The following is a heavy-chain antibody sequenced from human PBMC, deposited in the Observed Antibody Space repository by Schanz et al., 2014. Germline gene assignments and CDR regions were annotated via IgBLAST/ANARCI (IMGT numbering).Heavy chain of an antibody. D-gene: IGHD3-16*02. CDR3: TRSYYDFSWGSCRFRAFDI. CDR2: TNGDGTNA. Sequence: EVKLVESGGGAVRPGGSLRLSCAASGFTLSSYWMHWVRQVPGKGLEWVSCTNGDGTNAKYADSVKGRFTISRDNAKKTLSLQMISLRAEDTAIYFCTRSYYDFSWGSCRFRAFDIWGQGTTVIVSS. V-gene: IGHV3-74*01. J-gene: IGHJ3*02. CDR1: GFTLSSYW.